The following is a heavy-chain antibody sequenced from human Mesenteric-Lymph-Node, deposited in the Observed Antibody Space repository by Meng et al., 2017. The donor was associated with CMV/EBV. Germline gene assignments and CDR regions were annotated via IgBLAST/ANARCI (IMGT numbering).Heavy chain of an antibody. V-gene: IGHV4-34*01. CDR1: GGSFSGYY. Sequence: TCAVYGGSFSGYYWSWIRQPPGKGLEWIGEINHSGSTNYNPSLKSRVTISVDTSKNQFSLKLSSVTAADTAVYYCARDRDGYNLFDYWGQGTLVTVSS. J-gene: IGHJ4*02. CDR2: INHSGST. CDR3: ARDRDGYNLFDY. D-gene: IGHD5-24*01.